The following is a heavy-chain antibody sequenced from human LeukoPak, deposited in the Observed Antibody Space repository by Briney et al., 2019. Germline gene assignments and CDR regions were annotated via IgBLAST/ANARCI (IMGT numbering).Heavy chain of an antibody. Sequence: SETLSLNCTVSGESIRSSSYYWGWIRQPPGKELEWIGYIYYTGNSYNNPSLKSRVTISIDTSKNQFSLMLTSVTAADTAVYYCTKQPHYYYMDVWGKGTSVTVSS. CDR1: GESIRSSSYY. V-gene: IGHV4-39*01. J-gene: IGHJ6*03. CDR3: TKQPHYYYMDV. CDR2: IYYTGNS.